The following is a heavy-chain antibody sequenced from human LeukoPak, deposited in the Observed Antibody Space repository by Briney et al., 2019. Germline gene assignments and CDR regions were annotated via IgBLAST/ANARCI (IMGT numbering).Heavy chain of an antibody. Sequence: TGGSLRLSCAASGFTFSSYAMSWVRQAPGEGLEWVSAISGSGGSTYYADSVKGRFTISRDNSKNTLYLQMNSLRAEDTAVYYCARASSSGYYFSLVPDYWGQGTLVTVSS. J-gene: IGHJ4*02. D-gene: IGHD3-22*01. CDR2: ISGSGGST. V-gene: IGHV3-23*01. CDR3: ARASSSGYYFSLVPDY. CDR1: GFTFSSYA.